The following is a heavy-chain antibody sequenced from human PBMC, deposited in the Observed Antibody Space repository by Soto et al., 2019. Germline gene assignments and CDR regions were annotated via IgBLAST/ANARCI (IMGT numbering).Heavy chain of an antibody. CDR1: GYAFTSYG. CDR3: ARDPSSGWWTRPYYFDY. D-gene: IGHD6-19*01. J-gene: IGHJ4*02. CDR2: ISVYNGNT. V-gene: IGHV1-18*04. Sequence: QVQLVQSGAEVKKPGASVKVSCKASGYAFTSYGISWVRQAPGQGLEWMGWISVYNGNTNYAQKLQGRVTMTTDTSTSTAYMELRSLRSDDTAVYYCARDPSSGWWTRPYYFDYWGQGTLVTVSS.